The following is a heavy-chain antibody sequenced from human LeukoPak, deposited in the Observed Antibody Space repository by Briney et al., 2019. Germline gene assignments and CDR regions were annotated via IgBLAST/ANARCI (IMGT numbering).Heavy chain of an antibody. CDR2: ISYDGSNK. J-gene: IGHJ6*03. Sequence: GGSLRLSCAASGFTFSSYAMHRVRQAPGKGLEWVAVISYDGSNKYYADSVKGRFTISRDNSKNTLHLQMNSLRAEDTAVYYCARGPPGPVDYDFWSDYYMDVWGKGTTVTVSS. D-gene: IGHD3-3*01. V-gene: IGHV3-30-3*01. CDR3: ARGPPGPVDYDFWSDYYMDV. CDR1: GFTFSSYA.